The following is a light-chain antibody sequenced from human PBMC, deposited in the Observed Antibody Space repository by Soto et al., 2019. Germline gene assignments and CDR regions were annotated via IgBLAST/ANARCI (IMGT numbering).Light chain of an antibody. J-gene: IGKJ5*01. CDR1: EDIRTW. CDR3: QQYNSYST. CDR2: KAS. Sequence: DFRMSQYASSMSASLDEIIKITSRAFEDIRTWLAYYQQNPGKAPKLLIYKASRLESGVPSRFSGSGSGTEFTLTISSLQPDDCATYYCQQYNSYSTFGQGTRLEIK. V-gene: IGKV1-5*03.